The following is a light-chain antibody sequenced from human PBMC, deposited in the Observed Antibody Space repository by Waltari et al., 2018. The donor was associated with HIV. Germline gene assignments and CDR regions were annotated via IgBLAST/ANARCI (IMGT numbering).Light chain of an antibody. Sequence: QSVLSQAPSASGTPGQSVAISCSGRTSNIGSHAVNWYQQLPGTAPKLLIHTNGQRPSGVPDRFSGSKSGTSASLAISGLQSADESDYYCATWDDSLNGPVFGGGTKLTVL. CDR3: ATWDDSLNGPV. CDR1: TSNIGSHA. CDR2: TNG. V-gene: IGLV1-44*01. J-gene: IGLJ2*01.